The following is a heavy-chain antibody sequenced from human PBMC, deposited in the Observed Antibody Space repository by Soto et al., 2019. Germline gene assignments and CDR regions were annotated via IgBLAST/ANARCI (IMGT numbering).Heavy chain of an antibody. D-gene: IGHD6-13*01. CDR2: IKSKTDGGTT. V-gene: IGHV3-15*01. CDR1: GFTFSNAW. J-gene: IGHJ6*03. CDR3: TTVIAAANYYYYYMDV. Sequence: GGSLRLSCAASGFTFSNAWMSWVRQAPGKGLEWVGRIKSKTDGGTTDYAAPVKGRFTISRDDSKNTLYLQMNSLRTEDTAVYHCTTVIAAANYYYYYMDVWGKGTTVTV.